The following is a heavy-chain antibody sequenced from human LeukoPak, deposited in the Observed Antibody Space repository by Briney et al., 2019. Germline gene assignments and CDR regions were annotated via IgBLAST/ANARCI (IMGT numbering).Heavy chain of an antibody. CDR3: ARATTNWNYDH. CDR2: INHSGST. V-gene: IGHV4-34*01. D-gene: IGHD1-7*01. CDR1: GGSFSGYY. Sequence: SETLSLTCAVYGGSFSGYYWSWIRQPPGKGLEWIGEINHSGSTNYNPSLKSRVTISVDTSKNQFSRKLSSVTAADTAVYYCARATTNWNYDHWGQGTLVSVSS. J-gene: IGHJ5*02.